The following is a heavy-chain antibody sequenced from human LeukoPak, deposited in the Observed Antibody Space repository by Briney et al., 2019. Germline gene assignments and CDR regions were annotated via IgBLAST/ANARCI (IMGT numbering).Heavy chain of an antibody. D-gene: IGHD3-9*01. V-gene: IGHV3-9*01. CDR2: ITWNSRNI. J-gene: IGHJ4*02. CDR1: GFIFDEYA. CDR3: AKEDRAYYDILSGAFDS. Sequence: PGGSLRLSCAASGFIFDEYAMHWVRQAPGKGLEWVSGITWNSRNIGYADSVKGRFTLSRDKARNSLYLQMNSLRVEDTALYYCAKEDRAYYDILSGAFDSWGQGTLVTVSS.